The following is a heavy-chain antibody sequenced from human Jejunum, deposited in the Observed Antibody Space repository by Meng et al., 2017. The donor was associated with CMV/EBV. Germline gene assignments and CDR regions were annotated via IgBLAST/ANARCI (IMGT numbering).Heavy chain of an antibody. J-gene: IGHJ4*02. D-gene: IGHD2-2*03. CDR1: FSFSTYA. Sequence: FSFSTYAMGWVRQAPGQGLEWVSLISDDSNSAYYADSVEGRFTISRDNSRNTLYLQMNSLRSEDTAVYYCAKLHKVGYCGSTDCYPDYWGQGTLVTVSS. V-gene: IGHV3-23*01. CDR2: ISDDSNSA. CDR3: AKLHKVGYCGSTDCYPDY.